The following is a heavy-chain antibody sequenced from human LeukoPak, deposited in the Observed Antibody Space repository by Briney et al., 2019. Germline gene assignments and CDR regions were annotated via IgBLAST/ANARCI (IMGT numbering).Heavy chain of an antibody. CDR1: GFTFGDYA. Sequence: GGSLRLSCTASGFTFGDYAMSWFRQAPGKGLEWVGFIRSKAYGGTTEYAASVKGRFTISRDDSKSIAYLQMNSLKTEDTAVYYCTRDNPSGGDYDFSQDYWGQGTLVTVSS. J-gene: IGHJ4*02. D-gene: IGHD4-17*01. CDR3: TRDNPSGGDYDFSQDY. CDR2: IRSKAYGGTT. V-gene: IGHV3-49*03.